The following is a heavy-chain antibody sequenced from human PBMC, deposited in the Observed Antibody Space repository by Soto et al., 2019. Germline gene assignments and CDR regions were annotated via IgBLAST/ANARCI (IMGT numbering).Heavy chain of an antibody. V-gene: IGHV4-39*01. J-gene: IGHJ3*02. CDR2: IYYSGST. CDR1: GGSISSSSYY. CDR3: ARRDCSGGSCYGNIWGAFDI. Sequence: SETLSLTCTVSGGSISSSSYYWGWIRQPPGKGLEWIGSIYYSGSTYYNPSLKSRVTISVDTSKNQFSLKLSSVTAADTAVYYCARRDCSGGSCYGNIWGAFDIWGQGTMVTVSS. D-gene: IGHD2-15*01.